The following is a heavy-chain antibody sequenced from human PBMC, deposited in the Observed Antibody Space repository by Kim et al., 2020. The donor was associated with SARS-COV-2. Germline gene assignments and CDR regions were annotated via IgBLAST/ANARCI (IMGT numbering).Heavy chain of an antibody. CDR3: ARGGGYSYGAIDY. D-gene: IGHD5-18*01. Sequence: NNNPSLKGRVTISVDTSKTQFSLKLSSVTAADTAVYYCARGGGYSYGAIDYWGQGTLVTVSS. V-gene: IGHV4-34*01. J-gene: IGHJ4*02.